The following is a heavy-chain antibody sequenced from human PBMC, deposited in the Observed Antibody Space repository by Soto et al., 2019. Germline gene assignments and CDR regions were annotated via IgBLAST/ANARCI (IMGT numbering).Heavy chain of an antibody. CDR2: IWYDGSNK. D-gene: IGHD3-9*01. CDR1: GFTFSSYG. V-gene: IGHV3-33*01. J-gene: IGHJ4*02. CDR3: ARDRYDIYSGGYFDY. Sequence: QVQLVESGGGVVQPGRSLRLSCAASGFTFSSYGMHWVRQAPGKGLEWVAVIWYDGSNKYYADSVKGRFTISRDNSKNTLYLQMNSLRAEDTAVYYCARDRYDIYSGGYFDYWGQGSLVTVSS.